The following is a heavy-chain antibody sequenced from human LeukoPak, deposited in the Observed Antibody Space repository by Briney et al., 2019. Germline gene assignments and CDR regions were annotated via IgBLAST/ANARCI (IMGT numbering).Heavy chain of an antibody. J-gene: IGHJ4*02. Sequence: SETLSLTCTVSGGSISSSSYYWGWIRQPPGKGLEWIGSIYYSGSTYSNPSLKSGVTISEDTSKNQFTLKLSSVTAAYTAVYYCVRLLRGRYYDILESFDYWGQGTLVTVSS. CDR1: GGSISSSSYY. V-gene: IGHV4-39*01. D-gene: IGHD3-9*01. CDR3: VRLLRGRYYDILESFDY. CDR2: IYYSGST.